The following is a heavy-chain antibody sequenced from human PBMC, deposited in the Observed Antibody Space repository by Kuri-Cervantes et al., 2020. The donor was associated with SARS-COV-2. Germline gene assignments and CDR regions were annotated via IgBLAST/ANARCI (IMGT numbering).Heavy chain of an antibody. J-gene: IGHJ4*02. V-gene: IGHV4-39*07. CDR3: ARKGLWSGYLN. D-gene: IGHD3-3*01. Sequence: SETLSLTCTVSGGSISSSSYYWGWIRQPPGKGLEWIGSIYYSGSTYYNPSLKSRVTISVDTSKNQFSLKLSSATAAGTAVYYCARKGLWSGYLNWGQGTLVTVSS. CDR1: GGSISSSSYY. CDR2: IYYSGST.